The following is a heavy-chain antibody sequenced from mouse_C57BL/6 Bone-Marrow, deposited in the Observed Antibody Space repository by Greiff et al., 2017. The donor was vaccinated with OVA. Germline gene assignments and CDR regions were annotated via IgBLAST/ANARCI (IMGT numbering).Heavy chain of an antibody. CDR2: ISSGGSYT. CDR3: ARHWC. J-gene: IGHJ3*01. CDR1: GFTFSSYG. V-gene: IGHV5-6*01. D-gene: IGHD1-1*02. Sequence: EVKLMESGGDLVKPGGSLKLSCAASGFTFSSYGMSWVRQTPDKRLEWVATISSGGSYTYYPDSVKGRFTISRDNAKNTLYLQMSSLKSEDTAMYYCARHWCWGQGTLVTVSA.